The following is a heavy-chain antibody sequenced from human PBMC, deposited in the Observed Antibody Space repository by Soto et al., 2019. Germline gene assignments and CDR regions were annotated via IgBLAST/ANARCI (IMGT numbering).Heavy chain of an antibody. J-gene: IGHJ6*02. Sequence: SETLSLTCTVSGGSISSSSYYWGWIRQPPGKGLEWIGSIYYSGSTCYNPSLKSRVTISVDTSKNQFSLKLSSVTAADTAVYYCASNIAVAGASWYYGMDVWGQGTTVTVSS. D-gene: IGHD6-19*01. CDR2: IYYSGST. CDR3: ASNIAVAGASWYYGMDV. CDR1: GGSISSSSYY. V-gene: IGHV4-39*01.